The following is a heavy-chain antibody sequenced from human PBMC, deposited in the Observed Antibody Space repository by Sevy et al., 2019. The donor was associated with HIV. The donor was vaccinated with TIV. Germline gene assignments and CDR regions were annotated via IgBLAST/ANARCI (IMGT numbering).Heavy chain of an antibody. CDR2: ISNSGTTK. CDR3: ARDLPPSATTVAHFDC. D-gene: IGHD4-17*01. V-gene: IGHV3-48*03. CDR1: GFTFSSYE. Sequence: GGSLRLSCAASGFTFSSYEMNWVRQAPGKGLEWVSYISNSGTTKYYSDSVKGRFTISRDNARNSLYLQMHSPRAEDTAVYYCARDLPPSATTVAHFDCWGQGTLVTVSS. J-gene: IGHJ4*02.